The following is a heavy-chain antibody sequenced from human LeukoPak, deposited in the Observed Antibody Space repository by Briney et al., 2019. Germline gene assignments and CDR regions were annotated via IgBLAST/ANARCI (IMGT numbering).Heavy chain of an antibody. CDR2: ISDSGYTT. CDR1: GFSFRFYA. D-gene: IGHD3-10*01. CDR3: AQGLHSGSGTYYVN. V-gene: IGHV3-23*01. Sequence: PGGSLRLSCAASGFSFRFYAMSWVRQAPGKGLEWVSGISDSGYTTYYADSVQGRFTISRDNSRNTLYLQMNSLSAEDTAVYYCAQGLHSGSGTYYVNWGQGTLVTVSS. J-gene: IGHJ4*02.